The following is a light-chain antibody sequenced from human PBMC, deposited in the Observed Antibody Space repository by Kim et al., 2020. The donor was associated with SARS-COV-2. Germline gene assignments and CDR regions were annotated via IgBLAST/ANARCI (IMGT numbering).Light chain of an antibody. J-gene: IGLJ3*02. CDR2: EDN. V-gene: IGLV6-57*03. CDR1: SGSIASNY. CDR3: QSYDSSNHEV. Sequence: KTVTISCTRSSGSIASNYVQWYQQRPGSAPNTVIYEDNQRPSGVPDRFSGSIDSSSNSASLTISGLKTEDEADYYCQSYDSSNHEVFGGGTQLTVL.